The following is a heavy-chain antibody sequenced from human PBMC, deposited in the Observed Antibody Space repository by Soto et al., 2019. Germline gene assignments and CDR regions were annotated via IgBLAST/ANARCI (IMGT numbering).Heavy chain of an antibody. D-gene: IGHD2-2*01. V-gene: IGHV4-59*01. Sequence: TSETLSLTCTFSGGSTSRDYWGWIRQPPGKGLEWIAHVYNSGSTSYNPSLRSRVTISLDTAREQLSLRLTSVTAADTAVYYCARGRHCTSISCFGFPNIRFDPWGQGTLVTV. CDR2: VYNSGST. CDR1: GGSTSRDY. J-gene: IGHJ5*02. CDR3: ARGRHCTSISCFGFPNIRFDP.